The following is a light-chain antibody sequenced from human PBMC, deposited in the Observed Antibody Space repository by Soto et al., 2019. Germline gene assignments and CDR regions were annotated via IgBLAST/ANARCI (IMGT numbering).Light chain of an antibody. J-gene: IGKJ2*01. V-gene: IGKV2-30*02. Sequence: DVVITQSPLSLPVTLGQPASISCRSSQSLVHRDGHTFFNWFNQRPGQSPRRLIYKVSNRDSGVPDRFSGSGSATDFTLTISRVEAEDVGVYYCMHGSHWPPTYIFGQGTKLEIK. CDR2: KVS. CDR1: QSLVHRDGHTF. CDR3: MHGSHWPPTYI.